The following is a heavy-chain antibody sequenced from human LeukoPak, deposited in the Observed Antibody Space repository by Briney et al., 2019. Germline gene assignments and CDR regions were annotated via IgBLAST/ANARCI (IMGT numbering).Heavy chain of an antibody. J-gene: IGHJ4*02. CDR2: ISSSSSYT. CDR3: ARAHTPIMWESSAYYYDYFDY. Sequence: GGSLRLSCVASGFTFSDYYMSWIRQAPGKGLEWVSYISSSSSYTNYADSVKGRFSISRDNAKNSLFLQMNSPRAEDTAVYYCARAHTPIMWESSAYYYDYFDYWGQGTLVTVSS. CDR1: GFTFSDYY. V-gene: IGHV3-11*06. D-gene: IGHD3-22*01.